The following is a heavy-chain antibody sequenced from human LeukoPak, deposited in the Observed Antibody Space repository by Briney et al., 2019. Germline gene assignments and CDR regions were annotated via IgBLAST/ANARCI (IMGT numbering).Heavy chain of an antibody. D-gene: IGHD3-10*01. CDR2: ISYDGSNK. CDR3: ARELVRGVFDY. V-gene: IGHV3-30-3*01. J-gene: IGHJ4*02. CDR1: GFTFSSYA. Sequence: PGGSLRLSCAASGFTFSSYAMHWVRQAPGKGLEWVAVISYDGSNKYYADSVKGRFTISRDNSKNTLYLQMNSLRAEDTAVYYCARELVRGVFDYWGQGTLVTVSS.